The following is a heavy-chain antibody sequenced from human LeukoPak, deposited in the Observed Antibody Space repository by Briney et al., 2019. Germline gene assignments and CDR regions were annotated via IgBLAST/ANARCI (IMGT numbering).Heavy chain of an antibody. J-gene: IGHJ3*02. V-gene: IGHV1-18*01. D-gene: IGHD5-24*01. CDR1: GYTFTSYG. Sequence: GASVKVSCKASGYTFTSYGISWVRQAPGQGLEWMGWISAYNGNTNYAQKLQGRVTMTRNTSISTAYMELSSLRSEDTAVYYCATERMATKEVAFDIWGQGTMVTVSS. CDR2: ISAYNGNT. CDR3: ATERMATKEVAFDI.